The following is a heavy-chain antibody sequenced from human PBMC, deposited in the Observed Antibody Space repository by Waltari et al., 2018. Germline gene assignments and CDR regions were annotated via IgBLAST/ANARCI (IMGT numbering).Heavy chain of an antibody. Sequence: QVQLQESGPGLVKPSETLSLTCTVSGGSISSYYWSWIRQPPGKGLEWIGYIYYSGSTNYTPSLKSRVTISVDTSKNQFSLKLSSVTAADTAVYYCARVPLAAQDYAFDIWGQGTMVTVSS. CDR3: ARVPLAAQDYAFDI. V-gene: IGHV4-59*01. J-gene: IGHJ3*02. CDR2: IYYSGST. D-gene: IGHD6-13*01. CDR1: GGSISSYY.